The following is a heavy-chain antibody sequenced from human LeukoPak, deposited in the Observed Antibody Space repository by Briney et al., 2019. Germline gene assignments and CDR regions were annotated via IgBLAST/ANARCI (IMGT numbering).Heavy chain of an antibody. CDR1: GFTFSTYW. V-gene: IGHV3-74*01. CDR2: IVTDGSTT. Sequence: PGGSLRLSCAASGFTFSTYWMHWVRQAPGKGQVWVSRIVTDGSTTNYADSVKGRFTISRDNAKNTLYLQMNSLRADDTAVYYCARAASAWSIDYWGQGSLVTVSS. D-gene: IGHD3-16*01. J-gene: IGHJ4*02. CDR3: ARAASAWSIDY.